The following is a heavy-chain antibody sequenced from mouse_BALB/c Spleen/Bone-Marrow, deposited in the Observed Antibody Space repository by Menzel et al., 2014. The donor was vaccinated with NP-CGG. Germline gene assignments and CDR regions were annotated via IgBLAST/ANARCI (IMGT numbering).Heavy chain of an antibody. J-gene: IGHJ2*01. CDR2: ISSSYGDA. V-gene: IGHV1S137*01. CDR1: GYTFTDYA. CDR3: ARGLSYYYGTSYYFDY. Sequence: QVQLQQSGAELVRPGVSVKISCKGSGYTFTDYAMHWVKRSHAKSLEWIGIISSSYGDATYNQKFKGKATMTVDKSSNTAYMELARLTSEDSAIYYCARGLSYYYGTSYYFDYWGQGTTLTVSS. D-gene: IGHD1-1*01.